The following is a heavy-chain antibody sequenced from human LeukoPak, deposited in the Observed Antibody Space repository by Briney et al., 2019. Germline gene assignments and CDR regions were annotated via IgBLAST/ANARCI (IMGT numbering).Heavy chain of an antibody. V-gene: IGHV3-7*01. D-gene: IGHD5-12*01. CDR2: INQDGSEK. J-gene: IGHJ4*02. Sequence: GGSLRLSCAASGFTFSHHWMNWVRQAPGEGLKWVATINQDGSEKHYVDSVKGRFIISRDNAKNSLFLQMNSLRAEDTAVDYCGRGWPGYTSPLDYWGQGILVAVSS. CDR1: GFTFSHHW. CDR3: GRGWPGYTSPLDY.